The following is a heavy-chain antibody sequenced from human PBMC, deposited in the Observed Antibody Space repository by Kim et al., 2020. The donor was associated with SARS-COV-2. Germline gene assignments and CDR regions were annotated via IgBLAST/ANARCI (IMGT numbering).Heavy chain of an antibody. J-gene: IGHJ4*02. CDR1: GGTFSSYA. Sequence: SVKVSCKASGGTFSSYAISWVRQAPGQGLEWMGGIIPIFGTANYAQKFQGRVTITADESTSTAYMELSSLRSEDTAVYYCATAHGEQWLVGYYFDYWGQGTLVTVSS. CDR3: ATAHGEQWLVGYYFDY. V-gene: IGHV1-69*13. CDR2: IIPIFGTA. D-gene: IGHD6-19*01.